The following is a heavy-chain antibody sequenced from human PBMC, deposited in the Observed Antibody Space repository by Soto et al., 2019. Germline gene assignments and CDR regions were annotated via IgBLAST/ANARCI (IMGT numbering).Heavy chain of an antibody. Sequence: SLKVSCKASGGTFSSYAISWVLQAPGQGLEWMGGIIPIFGTANYAQKFQGRVTITADESTSTAYMELSSLRSEDTAVYYCARVFRFLEWSPGMDVRGQGTTVTVSS. CDR2: IIPIFGTA. V-gene: IGHV1-69*13. D-gene: IGHD3-3*01. CDR3: ARVFRFLEWSPGMDV. J-gene: IGHJ6*01. CDR1: GGTFSSYA.